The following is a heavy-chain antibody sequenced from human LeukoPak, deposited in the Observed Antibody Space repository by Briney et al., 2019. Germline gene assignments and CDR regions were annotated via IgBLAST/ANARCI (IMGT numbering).Heavy chain of an antibody. CDR3: ARAGVYYDFLTGYSPKHFDF. CDR2: INPSGGST. Sequence: ASVKVSCKASGYTFTSYYMHWVRQAPGQGLEWMGIINPSGGSTSYAQKFQGRVTMTRDTSTSTVYMELSSLRSEDTAVYYCARAGVYYDFLTGYSPKHFDFWGQGTLVAVSS. J-gene: IGHJ4*02. D-gene: IGHD3-9*01. V-gene: IGHV1-46*01. CDR1: GYTFTSYY.